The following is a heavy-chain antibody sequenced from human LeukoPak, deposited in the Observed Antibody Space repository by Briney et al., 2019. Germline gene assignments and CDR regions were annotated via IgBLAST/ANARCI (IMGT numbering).Heavy chain of an antibody. CDR1: GFTFSSYA. Sequence: GGSLRLSCAASGFTFSSYAMHWVRQAPGKGLEWVAVISYDGSNKYYADSVKGRFTISRDNSKNTLYLQMNSLRAEDTPVSYCARDGSLRIQLWFRGSEFDYWGQGTLVTVSS. CDR2: ISYDGSNK. D-gene: IGHD5-18*01. J-gene: IGHJ4*02. V-gene: IGHV3-30-3*01. CDR3: ARDGSLRIQLWFRGSEFDY.